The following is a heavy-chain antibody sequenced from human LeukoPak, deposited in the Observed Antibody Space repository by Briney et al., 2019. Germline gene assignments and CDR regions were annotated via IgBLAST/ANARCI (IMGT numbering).Heavy chain of an antibody. D-gene: IGHD5-24*01. Sequence: PSQTLSLTCTVSGGSISSGSYYWSWIRQPAGTGLEWIGRIFTSGSTNYNPSLKSRVTISVDTSKNQFSLELNSVTAADTAVYYCARGEMATIPNVWGQGTLVTVSS. CDR3: ARGEMATIPNV. J-gene: IGHJ4*02. CDR2: IFTSGST. V-gene: IGHV4-61*02. CDR1: GGSISSGSYY.